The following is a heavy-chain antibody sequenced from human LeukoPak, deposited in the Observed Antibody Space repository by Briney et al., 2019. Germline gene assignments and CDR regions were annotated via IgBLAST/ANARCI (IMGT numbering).Heavy chain of an antibody. J-gene: IGHJ6*04. CDR2: IYYSGST. CDR3: ARDLVDNYGSGSYYNPPAYYYYGMDV. D-gene: IGHD3-10*01. V-gene: IGHV4-30-4*01. CDR1: GGSISSGDYY. Sequence: SETLSLTCTVSGGSISSGDYYWSWIRQPPGKGLEWIGYIYYSGSTYYNPSPKSRVTISVDTSKNQFSLKLSSVTAADTAVYYCARDLVDNYGSGSYYNPPAYYYYGMDVWGKGTTVTVSS.